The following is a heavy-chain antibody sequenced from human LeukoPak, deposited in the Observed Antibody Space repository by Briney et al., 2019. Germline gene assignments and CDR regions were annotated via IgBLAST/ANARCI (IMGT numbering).Heavy chain of an antibody. J-gene: IGHJ4*02. CDR1: GFTFSSYG. D-gene: IGHD3-22*01. V-gene: IGHV3-30*18. CDR3: AKDLAQKRVSGYRPTVFDY. CDR2: ISYDGSNK. Sequence: PGRSLRLSCAASGFTFSSYGMHWVRQAPGKGLEWVAVISYDGSNKYYADSVKGRFTISRDNSKNTLYLQMNSLRAEDTAVYYCAKDLAQKRVSGYRPTVFDYWGQGTLVTVSS.